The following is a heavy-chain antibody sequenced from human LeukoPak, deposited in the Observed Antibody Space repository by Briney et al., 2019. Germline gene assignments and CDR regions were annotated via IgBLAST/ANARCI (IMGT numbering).Heavy chain of an antibody. CDR3: ARDWGVDS. V-gene: IGHV3-30-3*01. D-gene: IGHD3-10*01. CDR2: TSYGGSNK. J-gene: IGHJ4*02. Sequence: GGPLRLSCAVSGFNFSSCTVVWVRQAPGKGLEWVAVTSYGGSNKYYADSVKRRFTHSRDNSNNTLYLRMNSLRAEDTAVYYCARDWGVDSWGQGTLVTVSS. CDR1: GFNFSSCT.